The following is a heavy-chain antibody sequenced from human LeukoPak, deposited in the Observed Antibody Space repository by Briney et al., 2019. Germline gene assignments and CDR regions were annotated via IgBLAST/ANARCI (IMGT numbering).Heavy chain of an antibody. CDR3: AKEGIQLWTYDY. CDR2: ISGSGGST. J-gene: IGHJ4*02. CDR1: VLNSSIPV. D-gene: IGHD5-18*01. V-gene: IGHV3-23*01. Sequence: VVLPRLSSPTNVLNSSIPVISWLRSNPPKWKETISDISGSGGSTYYADSVKGRFTISRDNSKNTLYLQMNSLRAEDTAVYYCAKEGIQLWTYDYWGQGTLVTVSS.